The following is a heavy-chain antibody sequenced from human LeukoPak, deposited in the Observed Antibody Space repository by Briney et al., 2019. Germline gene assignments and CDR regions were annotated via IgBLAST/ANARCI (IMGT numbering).Heavy chain of an antibody. Sequence: SETLSLTCTVSGGAISPYYWSWIRQPPGKGLEWIGYISYNGSTKSNPSLKSRVTISVDASKSQFSVKLTSVTAADTAVYYCAREASGSFPDAFEIWGQGTMVTASS. CDR3: AREASGSFPDAFEI. V-gene: IGHV4-59*01. J-gene: IGHJ3*02. CDR2: ISYNGST. CDR1: GGAISPYY. D-gene: IGHD3-10*01.